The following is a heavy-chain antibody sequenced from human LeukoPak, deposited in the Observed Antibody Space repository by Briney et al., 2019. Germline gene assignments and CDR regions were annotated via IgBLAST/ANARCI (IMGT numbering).Heavy chain of an antibody. CDR2: INPNSGAT. Sequence: ASVKVSCKVSGYTLTELSMHWVRQAPGQGLEWMGCINPNSGATKFAQKFQGRVTMTRDTSVSTAYMELRSLRSDDTAVYYCARIRGRSYIDYWGQGTLVTVSS. D-gene: IGHD3-10*01. CDR3: ARIRGRSYIDY. V-gene: IGHV1-2*02. J-gene: IGHJ4*02. CDR1: GYTLTELS.